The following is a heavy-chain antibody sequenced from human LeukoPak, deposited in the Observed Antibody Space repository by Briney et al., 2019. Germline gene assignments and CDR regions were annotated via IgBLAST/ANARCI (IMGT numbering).Heavy chain of an antibody. CDR3: ARKNYYDSSGYHGYFQH. D-gene: IGHD3-22*01. V-gene: IGHV3-66*01. J-gene: IGHJ1*01. Sequence: GGSLRLSCAASGFTVSSNYMSWVRQAPGKGLEWVSVIYSGGSTYYADSVKGRFTISRDNSKNTLYLQMNSLRAEDTDVYYCARKNYYDSSGYHGYFQHWGQGTLVTVSS. CDR2: IYSGGST. CDR1: GFTVSSNY.